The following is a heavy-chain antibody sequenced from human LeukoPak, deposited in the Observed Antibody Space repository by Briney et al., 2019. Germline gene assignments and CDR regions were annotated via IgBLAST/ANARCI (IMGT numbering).Heavy chain of an antibody. J-gene: IGHJ3*02. V-gene: IGHV4-59*01. D-gene: IGHD6-6*01. CDR2: IYYSGST. CDR1: GGSISSYY. CDR3: ARDLLSSSPSSNAFDI. Sequence: SETLSLTCTVSGGSISSYYWSWIRQPPGKGLEWIGYIYYSGSTNYNPSLKSRVTISVKTSKNQFSLKLRSVTAADTAVYYCARDLLSSSPSSNAFDIWGQGTMVTVSS.